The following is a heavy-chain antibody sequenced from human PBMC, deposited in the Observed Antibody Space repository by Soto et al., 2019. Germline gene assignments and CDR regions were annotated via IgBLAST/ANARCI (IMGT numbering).Heavy chain of an antibody. V-gene: IGHV2-5*02. CDR2: IYWDDDK. D-gene: IGHD2-21*02. CDR3: AHSRCGGDCLQSYSSHYYYGMDV. CDR1: GFSLSTGGVG. J-gene: IGHJ6*02. Sequence: QITLKESGPSLVKPTQTLTLTCTFSGFSLSTGGVGVGWIRQPPGKALEWLALIYWDDDKRYSPSLRSRLTVTKDTSKTQXXLXMXXLDPVDTATYYCAHSRCGGDCLQSYSSHYYYGMDVWGQGTTVTVSS.